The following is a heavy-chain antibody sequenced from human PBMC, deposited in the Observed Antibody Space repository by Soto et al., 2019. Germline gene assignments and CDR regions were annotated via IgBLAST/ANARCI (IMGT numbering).Heavy chain of an antibody. CDR3: ARDSRQWGIVYYFDY. Sequence: PGGSLRLSCAASGFTFSSYAMHWVRQAPGKGLEWVAVISYDGSNKYYADSVKGRFTISRDKSKNTLYLQMNSLRAEDTAVYYCARDSRQWGIVYYFDYWGQGTLVTVSS. CDR1: GFTFSSYA. V-gene: IGHV3-30-3*01. J-gene: IGHJ4*02. D-gene: IGHD1-26*01. CDR2: ISYDGSNK.